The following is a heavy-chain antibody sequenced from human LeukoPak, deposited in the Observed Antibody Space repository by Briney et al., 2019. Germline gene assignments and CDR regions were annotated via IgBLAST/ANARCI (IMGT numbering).Heavy chain of an antibody. V-gene: IGHV3-11*04. J-gene: IGHJ4*02. Sequence: GGSLRLSCAASGFTFSDYYMSWIRQAPGKGLEWVSNISRGSTTIYYADSVKGRFTISRDNAKSSVYLQMNSLRAEDTALYYCARDAYSSSRSDYWGQGTLVTVSS. D-gene: IGHD6-6*01. CDR3: ARDAYSSSRSDY. CDR1: GFTFSDYY. CDR2: ISRGSTTI.